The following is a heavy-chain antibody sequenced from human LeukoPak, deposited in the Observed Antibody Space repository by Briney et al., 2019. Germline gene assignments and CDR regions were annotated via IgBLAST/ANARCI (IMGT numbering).Heavy chain of an antibody. J-gene: IGHJ6*03. CDR2: IIPIFGTA. V-gene: IGHV1-69*13. Sequence: SVKVSCKASGGTFSSYAISWVRQAPGQGLEWMGGIIPIFGTANYAQKFQGRVTITAGESTSTAYMELSSLRSEDTAVYYCATENYDFWSGYGTYYMDVWGKGTTVTVSS. D-gene: IGHD3-3*01. CDR3: ATENYDFWSGYGTYYMDV. CDR1: GGTFSSYA.